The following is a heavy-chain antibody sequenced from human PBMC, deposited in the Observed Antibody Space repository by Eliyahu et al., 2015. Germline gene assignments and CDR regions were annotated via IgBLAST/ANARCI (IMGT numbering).Heavy chain of an antibody. CDR2: IYYSGXT. J-gene: IGHJ4*02. CDR3: ARLFTSGYDLNDY. D-gene: IGHD5-12*01. V-gene: IGHV4-39*01. CDR1: XGSIXSSSYY. Sequence: QLQLQESGPGLVKPSETXSLTCTVXXGSIXSSSYYWGWIRQPPGKGLEWIGSIYYSGXTYYNPSLKSRVTISVDTSKNQFSLKLSSVTAADTAVYYCARLFTSGYDLNDYWGQGTLVTVSS.